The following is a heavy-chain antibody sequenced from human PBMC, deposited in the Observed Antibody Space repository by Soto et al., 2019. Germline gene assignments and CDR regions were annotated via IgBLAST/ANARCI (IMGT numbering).Heavy chain of an antibody. Sequence: GGSLRVSCAASGFTFINAWMSWVRQAPGKGLEWVGRIKSKTDGGTTDYAAPVKGRFTISRDDSKNTLYLQMNSLKTEDTAVYYCTTASIAARRFSYYYYGMDVWGQGTTVTVSS. CDR1: GFTFINAW. V-gene: IGHV3-15*01. J-gene: IGHJ6*02. CDR3: TTASIAARRFSYYYYGMDV. D-gene: IGHD6-6*01. CDR2: IKSKTDGGTT.